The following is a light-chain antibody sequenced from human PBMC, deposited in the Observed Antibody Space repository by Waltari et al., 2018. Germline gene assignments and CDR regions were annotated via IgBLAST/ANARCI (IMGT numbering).Light chain of an antibody. CDR1: SSNLGNNY. Sequence: QSVLTQPPSVSAAPGQRVTISCSGGSSNLGNNYVSWYRQFPGTAPKLLIYEDSERPSGIPVRFSGSKSGTSATLDITGLQAGDEADYYCGTWDSSLSGAVFGGGTHLTVL. CDR3: GTWDSSLSGAV. V-gene: IGLV1-51*02. J-gene: IGLJ7*01. CDR2: EDS.